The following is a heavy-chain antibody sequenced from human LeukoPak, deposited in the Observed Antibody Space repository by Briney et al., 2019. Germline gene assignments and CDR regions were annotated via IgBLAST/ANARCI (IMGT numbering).Heavy chain of an antibody. CDR1: GYTLTELS. CDR3: ARSRAYDFWSGYYFDY. CDR2: FDPEDGET. J-gene: IGHJ4*02. D-gene: IGHD3-3*01. Sequence: ASVKVSCKVSGYTLTELSMHWVRQAPGKGLEWMGGFDPEDGETIYAQKFQGRVTMTRDTSTSTVYMELSSLRSEDTAVYYCARSRAYDFWSGYYFDYWGQGTLVTVSS. V-gene: IGHV1-24*01.